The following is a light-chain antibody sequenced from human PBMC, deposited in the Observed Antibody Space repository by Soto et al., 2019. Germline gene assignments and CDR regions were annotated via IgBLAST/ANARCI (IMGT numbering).Light chain of an antibody. CDR3: CSYAGSYTFG. CDR2: DVS. V-gene: IGLV2-11*01. Sequence: QCVLTQPRSVSGSPGQSATISCTGTSSDVGGYNYVSWYQQHPGKAPKLMIYDVSKRPSGVPDRFSGSKSGNTASLTISGLQAEDEADYYCCSYAGSYTFGFGGGTKLTVL. J-gene: IGLJ3*02. CDR1: SSDVGGYNY.